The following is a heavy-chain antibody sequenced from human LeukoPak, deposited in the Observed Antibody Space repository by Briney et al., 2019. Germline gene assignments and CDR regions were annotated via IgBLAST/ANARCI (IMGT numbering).Heavy chain of an antibody. CDR3: ARDGRRGIVVVPAASRTFDYYFGY. Sequence: ASVKVSCKASGYTFTSYYMHWVRQAPGQGLEWMGIINPSGGSTSYAQKFQGRVTMTRDTSTSTVYMELSSLRSEDTAVYYCARDGRRGIVVVPAASRTFDYYFGYWGQGTLVTVSS. J-gene: IGHJ4*02. CDR1: GYTFTSYY. D-gene: IGHD2-2*01. CDR2: INPSGGST. V-gene: IGHV1-46*01.